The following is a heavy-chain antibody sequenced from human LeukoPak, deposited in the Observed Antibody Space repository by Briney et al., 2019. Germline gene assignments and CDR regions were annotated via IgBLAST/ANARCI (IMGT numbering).Heavy chain of an antibody. CDR2: IYPGDSDT. CDR3: ARPRGNNGSYYDAFDI. J-gene: IGHJ3*02. V-gene: IGHV5-51*01. D-gene: IGHD1-26*01. Sequence: GESLKISCKGSGYSFTNYWIGWVRQMPGKGLEWIGIIYPGDSDTRYSPSFQGQVTISADESINTAYLQWSSLKASDTAMYYCARPRGNNGSYYDAFDIWGQGTMVTVSS. CDR1: GYSFTNYW.